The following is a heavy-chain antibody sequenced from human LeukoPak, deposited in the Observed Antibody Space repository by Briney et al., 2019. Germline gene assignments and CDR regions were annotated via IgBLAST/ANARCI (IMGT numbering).Heavy chain of an antibody. CDR2: ISGSGGST. Sequence: GGSLRLSCAASGFTFSSYAMSWARQAPGKGLEWVSAISGSGGSTYYADSVKGRFTISRDNSKNTLYLQMNSLRAEDTAVYYCAKGKSSYCGRDCYSNYWGQGTLVTVS. D-gene: IGHD2-21*02. CDR3: AKGKSSYCGRDCYSNY. J-gene: IGHJ4*02. V-gene: IGHV3-23*01. CDR1: GFTFSSYA.